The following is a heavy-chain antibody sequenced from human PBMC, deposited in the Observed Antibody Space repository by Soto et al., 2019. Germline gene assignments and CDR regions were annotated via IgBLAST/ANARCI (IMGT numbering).Heavy chain of an antibody. CDR3: ARAGPLDSSSWYGYYYYGMGV. V-gene: IGHV3-30-3*01. J-gene: IGHJ6*02. CDR2: ISYDGSNK. Sequence: PGGSLRLSCAASGFTFSSYAMHWVRQAPGKGLEWVAVISYDGSNKYYADSVKGRFTISRDNSKNTLYLQMNSLRAEDTAVYYCARAGPLDSSSWYGYYYYGMGVWGQGTTVTVSS. D-gene: IGHD6-13*01. CDR1: GFTFSSYA.